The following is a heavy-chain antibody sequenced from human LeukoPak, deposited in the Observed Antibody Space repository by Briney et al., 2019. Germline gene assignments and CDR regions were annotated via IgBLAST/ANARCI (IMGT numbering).Heavy chain of an antibody. CDR3: AREDRSWFGELFESFDY. CDR2: TYYSGST. D-gene: IGHD3-10*01. V-gene: IGHV4-59*01. Sequence: SETLSLTCTVSGGSISSYYWSWIRQPPGKGLEWIGYTYYSGSTNYNPSLKSRVTISVDTSKNQFSLKLSSVTAADTAVYYCAREDRSWFGELFESFDYWGQGTLVTVSS. CDR1: GGSISSYY. J-gene: IGHJ4*02.